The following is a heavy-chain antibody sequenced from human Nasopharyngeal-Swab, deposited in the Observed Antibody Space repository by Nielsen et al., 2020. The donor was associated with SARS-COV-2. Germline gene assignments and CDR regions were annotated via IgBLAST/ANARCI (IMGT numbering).Heavy chain of an antibody. Sequence: GESLKISCAASGFTVSSNYMSWVRQAPGKGLEWVSVIYSGGSTYYADSVKGRSTISRDNSKNTLYLQMNSLRAEDTAVYYCATSYYYDSSGPMGVLDYWGQGTLVTVSS. J-gene: IGHJ4*02. D-gene: IGHD3-22*01. V-gene: IGHV3-53*01. CDR1: GFTVSSNY. CDR3: ATSYYYDSSGPMGVLDY. CDR2: IYSGGST.